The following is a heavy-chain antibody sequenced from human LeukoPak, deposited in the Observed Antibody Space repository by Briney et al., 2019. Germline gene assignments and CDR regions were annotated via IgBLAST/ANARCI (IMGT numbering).Heavy chain of an antibody. CDR2: ISWNSGKT. J-gene: IGHJ3*02. V-gene: IGHV3-9*01. Sequence: PGGSPRLSCAASGITFDDYAMYWVRQAPGKGLEWVAGISWNSGKTGYADSVKGRFTVSRDNAKNSLFLQMNSLRTEDAALYYCVAGSGYSPADAFYIWGQGTRVTVSS. D-gene: IGHD3-3*01. CDR1: GITFDDYA. CDR3: VAGSGYSPADAFYI.